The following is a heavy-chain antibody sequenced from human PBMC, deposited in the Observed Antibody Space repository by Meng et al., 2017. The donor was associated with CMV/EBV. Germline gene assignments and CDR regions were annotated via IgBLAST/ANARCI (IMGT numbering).Heavy chain of an antibody. V-gene: IGHV1-18*01. D-gene: IGHD2-21*01. CDR3: ARGVPLGIIYSFDY. CDR1: GYTFTGYG. CDR2: ISVYNGHT. J-gene: IGHJ4*01. Sequence: QGQLVQSGVEVKKPGASVKVSCKASGYTFTGYGISWVQQAPGQGLEWMGWISVYNGHTNFAQNLQGRVTMTTDTSTSTAYVELRSLRSDDTAIYYCARGVPLGIIYSFDYWGQGTLVTVSS.